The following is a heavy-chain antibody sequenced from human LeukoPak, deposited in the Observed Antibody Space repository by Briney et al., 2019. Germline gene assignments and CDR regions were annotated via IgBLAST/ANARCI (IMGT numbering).Heavy chain of an antibody. CDR1: GYTFTGYY. V-gene: IGHV1-2*04. Sequence: ASVKVSCKASGYTFTGYYMHWVRQAPGQGLEWMGWIYPNSGGTNYAQKFQGWVTMTRDTSISTAYMELSRLRSDDTAVYYCARSTDEYNWFDPWGQGTLVTVSS. CDR2: IYPNSGGT. CDR3: ARSTDEYNWFDP. D-gene: IGHD1-26*01. J-gene: IGHJ5*02.